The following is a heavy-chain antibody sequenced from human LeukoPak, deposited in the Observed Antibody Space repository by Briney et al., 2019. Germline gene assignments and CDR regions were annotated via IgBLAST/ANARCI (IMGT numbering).Heavy chain of an antibody. CDR1: GYSFTNYW. J-gene: IGHJ5*02. Sequence: GESLKISCKGSGYSFTNYWIGWVRQLPGKGLEWMGIIYPGDSDTRYSPSFQGQVTISADKSISTAYLQWSSLKASDTAMYYCALVPVATRENWFDPWGQGTLVTVSS. V-gene: IGHV5-51*01. D-gene: IGHD5-12*01. CDR3: ALVPVATRENWFDP. CDR2: IYPGDSDT.